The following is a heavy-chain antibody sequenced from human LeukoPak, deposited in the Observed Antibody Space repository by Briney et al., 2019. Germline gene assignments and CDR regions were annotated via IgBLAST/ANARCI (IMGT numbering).Heavy chain of an antibody. Sequence: SETLSLTCAVYGGSFSGYYWSWIRQPPGKGLEWIGEINHSGSTNCNPSLKGRVTISVDTSKNQFSLKLSSVTAADTAVYYCAREGPRTGYSSGWLRYWGQGTLVTVSS. V-gene: IGHV4-34*01. CDR1: GGSFSGYY. D-gene: IGHD6-19*01. CDR3: AREGPRTGYSSGWLRY. J-gene: IGHJ4*02. CDR2: INHSGST.